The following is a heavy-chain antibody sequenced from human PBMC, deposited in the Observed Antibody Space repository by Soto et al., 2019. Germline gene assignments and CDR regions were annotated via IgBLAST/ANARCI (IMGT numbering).Heavy chain of an antibody. Sequence: QVQLVESGGGVVQPGRSLRLSCAASGFTFSSYGMHWVRQAPGKGLEWVAVISYDGSNKYYADSVKGRFTISRDNSKNTLYLQMNSLRAEDTPVYYCAKEFQLVVVVAATRGFDYWGQGTLVTVSS. CDR1: GFTFSSYG. V-gene: IGHV3-30*18. CDR2: ISYDGSNK. CDR3: AKEFQLVVVVAATRGFDY. D-gene: IGHD2-15*01. J-gene: IGHJ4*02.